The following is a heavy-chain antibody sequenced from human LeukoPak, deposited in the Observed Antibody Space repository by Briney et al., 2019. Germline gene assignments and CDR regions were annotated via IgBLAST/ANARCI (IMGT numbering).Heavy chain of an antibody. CDR3: AKDMLGIVGTTSNYFDY. CDR1: GFSFSVYE. V-gene: IGHV3-48*03. CDR2: ISSSGTTT. D-gene: IGHD1-26*01. Sequence: PGGSLRLPCAASGFSFSVYEMHWVRQAPGKGLEWISDISSSGTTTYYADSVRGRFSISRDNAKNSLFLQMNSLRAEDTALYYCAKDMLGIVGTTSNYFDYWGQGTLVTVSS. J-gene: IGHJ4*02.